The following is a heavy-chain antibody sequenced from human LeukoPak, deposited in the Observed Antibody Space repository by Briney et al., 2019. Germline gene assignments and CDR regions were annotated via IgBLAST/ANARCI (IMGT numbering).Heavy chain of an antibody. D-gene: IGHD3-22*01. J-gene: IGHJ3*02. Sequence: ASMKASCKASGYTFTSHFMHWVRQAPGQGLEWMGIINPRGGSTSYTQKFQGRVTMTRDTSTSTVYMELSSLRSEDTAVYYCARVKSYYYDTSDKDAFDIWGQGTMVTVSS. CDR1: GYTFTSHF. V-gene: IGHV1-46*01. CDR2: INPRGGST. CDR3: ARVKSYYYDTSDKDAFDI.